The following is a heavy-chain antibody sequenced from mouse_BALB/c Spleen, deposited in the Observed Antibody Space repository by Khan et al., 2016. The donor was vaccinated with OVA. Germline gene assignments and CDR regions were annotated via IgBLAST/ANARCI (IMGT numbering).Heavy chain of an antibody. CDR2: IWGGGNT. CDR1: GFSLTDYD. Sequence: QVQLKQSGPGLVAPSQSLSITCTVSGFSLTDYDVSWIRQPPGKGLEWLGVIWGGGNTYYNSALKSRLSISKDNSKSQVFLKMNSLQTDDTAMYYFAKGVWSYYFALDYWGQGTSVTVSS. V-gene: IGHV2-6-5*01. D-gene: IGHD2-10*02. J-gene: IGHJ4*01. CDR3: AKGVWSYYFALDY.